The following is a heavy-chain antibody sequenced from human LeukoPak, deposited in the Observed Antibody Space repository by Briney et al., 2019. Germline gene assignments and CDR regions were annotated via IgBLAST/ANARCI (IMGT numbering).Heavy chain of an antibody. CDR1: VDSICSYY. D-gene: IGHD1-1*01. J-gene: IGHJ4*02. Sequence: SETLSLTCAVSVDSICSYYWSWIRQPPGKGLWWIGYNFYSGSTNYNPSLKSRVTISVDTSKNQHCLKLSSLTAADTAVYYCARRTYNWNEYYFDYWGQGTLVTVSS. CDR3: ARRTYNWNEYYFDY. CDR2: NFYSGST. V-gene: IGHV4-59*08.